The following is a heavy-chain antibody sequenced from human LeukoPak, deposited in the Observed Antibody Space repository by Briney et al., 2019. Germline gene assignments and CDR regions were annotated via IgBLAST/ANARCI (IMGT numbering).Heavy chain of an antibody. CDR3: ASEVGANFDY. CDR2: IYYSGST. J-gene: IGHJ4*02. Sequence: SETLSLICTVSGGSISSNSYYWGWIRQPPGKGLEWIGSIYYSGSTSYNPSLKSRVTISVDTSKNQFSLKLSSVTAADTAVYYCASEVGANFDYWGQGTLVTVSS. V-gene: IGHV4-39*01. CDR1: GGSISSNSYY. D-gene: IGHD1-26*01.